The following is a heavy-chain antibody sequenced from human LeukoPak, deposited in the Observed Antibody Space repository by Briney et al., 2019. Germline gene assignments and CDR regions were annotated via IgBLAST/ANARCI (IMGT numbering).Heavy chain of an antibody. V-gene: IGHV4-59*01. Sequence: PSETLSLTCTVSGGSISSYYWSWIRQPPGKGLEWIGYIYYSGSTNCNPSLKSRVTISVDTSKNQFSLKLSSVTAADTAVYYCARYIWGSYPTFEDYWGQGSLVTVSS. J-gene: IGHJ4*02. D-gene: IGHD3-16*02. CDR1: GGSISSYY. CDR2: IYYSGST. CDR3: ARYIWGSYPTFEDY.